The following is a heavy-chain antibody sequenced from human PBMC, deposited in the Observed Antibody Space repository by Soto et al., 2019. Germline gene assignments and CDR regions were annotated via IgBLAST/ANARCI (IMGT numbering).Heavy chain of an antibody. D-gene: IGHD4-4*01. CDR3: ASFRDSNYVSWGHFDY. J-gene: IGHJ4*02. CDR1: GGSISSSSYY. CDR2: IYYSGST. Sequence: QLQLQESGPGLVKPSETLSLTCTVSGGSISSSSYYWGWIRQPPGKGLEWIGSIYYSGSTYYNPPRKSRVTITVDTPKSQFSLELSSVTAAGTAVYYCASFRDSNYVSWGHFDYWGQGTLVTGSS. V-gene: IGHV4-39*01.